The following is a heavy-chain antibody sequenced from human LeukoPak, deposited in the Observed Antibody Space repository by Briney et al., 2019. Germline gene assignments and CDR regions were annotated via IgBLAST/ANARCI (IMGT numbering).Heavy chain of an antibody. J-gene: IGHJ4*02. CDR1: GFTLSNYW. D-gene: IGHD3-9*01. V-gene: IGHV3-74*01. CDR2: VNPDGSST. CDR3: ARDMTGYHDY. Sequence: GGSLRLSCAASGFTLSNYWVHWVRQAPGKGLVWVSRVNPDGSSTSYADSVKGRFTISRDNAKNTLYLQMNRLRAEDTAVYYCARDMTGYHDYWGQGTLVTVSS.